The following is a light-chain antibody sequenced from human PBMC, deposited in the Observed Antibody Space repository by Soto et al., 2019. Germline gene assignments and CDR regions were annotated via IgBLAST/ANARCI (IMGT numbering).Light chain of an antibody. V-gene: IGLV2-14*03. CDR1: SSDFGGYDF. CDR3: SSYTSSSTVYV. CDR2: DVA. J-gene: IGLJ1*01. Sequence: QSVLTQPASVSGSPGQSITISCSGNSSDFGGYDFVSWYQQHPGNAPKLLLHDVANRPSGVSNRFSGSKSGTTASLTISGLQAEDEAEYFCSSYTSSSTVYVFGAGTKVTVL.